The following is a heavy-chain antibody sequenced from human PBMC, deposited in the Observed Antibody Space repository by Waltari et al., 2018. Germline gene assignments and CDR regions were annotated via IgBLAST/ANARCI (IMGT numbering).Heavy chain of an antibody. J-gene: IGHJ4*02. D-gene: IGHD1-20*01. Sequence: EVQLVQSGAEVKKPGESLKISCKGSGYSFTSYWIGWVRQMPGKGLEWMGIIDPGDSDTRYSPSFQGQVTISADKSISTAYLQWSSLKSSDTAMYYCARDRRDNWNDGGQGFDYWGQGTLVTVSS. CDR2: IDPGDSDT. V-gene: IGHV5-51*01. CDR3: ARDRRDNWNDGGQGFDY. CDR1: GYSFTSYW.